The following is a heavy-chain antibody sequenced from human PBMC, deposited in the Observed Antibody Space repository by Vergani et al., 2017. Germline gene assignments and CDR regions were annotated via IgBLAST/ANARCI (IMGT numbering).Heavy chain of an antibody. J-gene: IGHJ3*02. V-gene: IGHV4-61*02. CDR1: GGSISSGSYY. D-gene: IGHD1-26*01. CDR2: IYTSGST. Sequence: QVQLQESGPGLVKPSQTLSLTCTVSGGSISSGSYYWSWIRQPAGKGLEWIGRIYTSGSTNYNPSLKSRVNISVDTSKNQFSLKLSSVTAADTAVYYCAIGSRELLDAFDIWAKGQWSPSLQ. CDR3: AIGSRELLDAFDI.